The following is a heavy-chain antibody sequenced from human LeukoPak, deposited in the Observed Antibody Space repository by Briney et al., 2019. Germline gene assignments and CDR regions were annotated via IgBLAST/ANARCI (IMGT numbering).Heavy chain of an antibody. D-gene: IGHD6-19*01. Sequence: GGSLRLSCAASGFTFSSYGMHWIRQAPGKGLGWVAFIRYDGSNKYYADSVKGRFTISRDNSKNTLYLQMNSLRAEDTAVYYCAKDSARSSGWLIYYYYGMDVWGQGTTVTVSS. CDR1: GFTFSSYG. J-gene: IGHJ6*02. CDR2: IRYDGSNK. CDR3: AKDSARSSGWLIYYYYGMDV. V-gene: IGHV3-30*02.